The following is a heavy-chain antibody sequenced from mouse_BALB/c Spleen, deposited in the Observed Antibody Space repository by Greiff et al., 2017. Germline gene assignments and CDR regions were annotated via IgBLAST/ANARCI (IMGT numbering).Heavy chain of an antibody. V-gene: IGHV3-2*02. CDR1: GYSITSDYA. D-gene: IGHD2-4*01. CDR3: ARRGLRLGDFDY. CDR2: ISYSGST. Sequence: EVKLMESGPGLVKPSQSLSLTCTVTGYSITSDYAWNWIRQFPGNKLEWMGYISYSGSTSYNPSLKSRISITRDTSKNQFFLQLNSVTTEDTATYYCARRGLRLGDFDYWGQGTTLTVSS. J-gene: IGHJ2*01.